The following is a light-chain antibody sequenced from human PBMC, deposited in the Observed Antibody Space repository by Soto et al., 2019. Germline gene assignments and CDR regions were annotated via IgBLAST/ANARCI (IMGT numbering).Light chain of an antibody. CDR2: AAS. CDR1: QSISSY. CDR3: QQSYSTLE. V-gene: IGKV1-39*01. Sequence: DIQMTQSPSSLSASVRDRVTNTCRASQSISSYLNWYQQKPGKAPKLLIYAASSLQSGVPSRFSGSGSGTDFTLTISSLQPEDFATYYCQQSYSTLEFGQGTKVDIK. J-gene: IGKJ1*01.